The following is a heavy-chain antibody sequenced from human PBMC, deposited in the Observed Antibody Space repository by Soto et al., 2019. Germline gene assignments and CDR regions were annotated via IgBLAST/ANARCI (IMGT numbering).Heavy chain of an antibody. CDR3: ARALREGLPIYYFDS. V-gene: IGHV2-26*01. CDR1: GFSLSKARMG. Sequence: QVTLKESGPVLVKPTETLTLTCTVSGFSLSKARMGVSWIRQPPGKALEWLAHIFWNDERSYNTSLKSRLTXSWESSXXQVVLTMTNVDPVDTGTYFCARALREGLPIYYFDSWGQGTLVTVSS. D-gene: IGHD1-26*01. CDR2: IFWNDER. J-gene: IGHJ4*02.